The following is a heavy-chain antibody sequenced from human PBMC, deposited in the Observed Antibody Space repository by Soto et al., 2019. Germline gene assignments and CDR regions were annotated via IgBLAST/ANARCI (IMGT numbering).Heavy chain of an antibody. J-gene: IGHJ4*02. CDR1: GDTFTSYA. D-gene: IGHD3-22*01. CDR2: INAGNGNT. V-gene: IGHV1-3*01. CDR3: ARGTSSSGYVLDH. Sequence: GASVKVSGKASGDTFTSYAMHWVRQAPGQMLEWIGWINAGNGNTKYSKKFQGRVTITRDKSASTSYMELSSLRSEDTAVYYCARGTSSSGYVLDHWGQGTLVTISS.